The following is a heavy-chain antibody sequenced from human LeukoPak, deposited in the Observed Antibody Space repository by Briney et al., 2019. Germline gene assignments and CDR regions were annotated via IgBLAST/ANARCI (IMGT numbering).Heavy chain of an antibody. CDR1: GFTFDDYA. CDR3: AKDAVGGIAEAPASSWGESPDY. J-gene: IGHJ4*02. V-gene: IGHV3-43*02. Sequence: GGSLRLSCAASGFTFDDYAMHWVRQAPGKGLEWVSLISGDGGSTYYADSVKGRFTISRDNSKNSLYLQMNSLRTEDTALYYCAKDAVGGIAEAPASSWGESPDYWGQGTLVTVSS. D-gene: IGHD6-13*01. CDR2: ISGDGGST.